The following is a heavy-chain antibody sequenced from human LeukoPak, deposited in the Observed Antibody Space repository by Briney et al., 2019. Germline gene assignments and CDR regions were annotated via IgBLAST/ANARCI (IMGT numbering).Heavy chain of an antibody. D-gene: IGHD1-14*01. CDR2: TYYMSN. CDR3: ARGRNHAFDI. Sequence: SQTLSLTCAISGDSISSSSDAWNWIRQSPSRGLEWLGRTYYMSNDYAVSVKSRMTITADTSKNQVSLQLNSVTPDDTAVYYCARGRNHAFDIWGQGTMVTVSS. CDR1: GDSISSSSDA. J-gene: IGHJ3*02. V-gene: IGHV6-1*01.